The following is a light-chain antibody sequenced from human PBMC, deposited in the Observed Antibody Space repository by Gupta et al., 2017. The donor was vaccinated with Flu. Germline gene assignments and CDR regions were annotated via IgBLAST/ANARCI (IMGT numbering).Light chain of an antibody. J-gene: IGKJ4*01. CDR3: MQARQTLLT. CDR2: LGS. CDR1: QSLLHSNGYNY. V-gene: IGKV2-28*01. Sequence: ILMTQSPLSLPVTPGEPASISCRSSQSLLHSNGYNYLDWYLKKPGQSPQLLIYLGSNRASGVPDRFSGSGSGTDFTLKISRVEAEDVGVYYCMQARQTLLTFGGGTKVEIK.